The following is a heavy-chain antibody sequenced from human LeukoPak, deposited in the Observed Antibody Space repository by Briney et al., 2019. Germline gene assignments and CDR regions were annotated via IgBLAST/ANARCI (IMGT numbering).Heavy chain of an antibody. Sequence: ASVKVSCKASGYTFTSYDINWVRQATGQGLEWMGWMNPNSGNTGYAQKFQGRVTMTRNTSISTAHMELSSLRSEDTAVYYCAIQLSTLKYYYYYGMDVWGQGTTVTVSS. V-gene: IGHV1-8*01. CDR3: AIQLSTLKYYYYYGMDV. J-gene: IGHJ6*02. D-gene: IGHD5-18*01. CDR2: MNPNSGNT. CDR1: GYTFTSYD.